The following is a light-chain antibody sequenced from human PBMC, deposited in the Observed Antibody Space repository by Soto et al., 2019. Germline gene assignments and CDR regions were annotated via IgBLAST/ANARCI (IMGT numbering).Light chain of an antibody. V-gene: IGLV2-14*01. CDR1: SSDVGGYNY. J-gene: IGLJ3*02. Sequence: QSALTQPASVSVSPGQSITISCTGTSSDVGGYNYVSWFQQHPGKAPKLMIYEVSNRPSGVSNRFSGSKSGNTASLTISGLQAEDEGDYYCSSYTSSSTWVFGGGTKVTVL. CDR3: SSYTSSSTWV. CDR2: EVS.